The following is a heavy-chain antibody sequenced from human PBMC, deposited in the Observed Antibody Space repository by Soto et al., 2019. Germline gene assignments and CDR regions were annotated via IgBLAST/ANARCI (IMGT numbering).Heavy chain of an antibody. J-gene: IGHJ4*02. CDR2: IFYNGNT. D-gene: IGHD6-13*01. V-gene: IGHV4-61*01. Sequence: SETLSLTCTVSCVSVSSGRYYWSWIRQPPGKGLEWIGYIFYNGNTNYNPSLKSRVTVSVDTSKNQFSLKLSSVTAADTAVYFCARVFSSSWFYYFDSWGQGTLVTVLL. CDR1: CVSVSSGRYY. CDR3: ARVFSSSWFYYFDS.